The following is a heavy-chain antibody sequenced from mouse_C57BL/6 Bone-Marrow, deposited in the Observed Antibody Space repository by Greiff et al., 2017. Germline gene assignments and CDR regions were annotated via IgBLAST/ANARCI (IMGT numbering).Heavy chain of an antibody. J-gene: IGHJ1*03. CDR3: TRDGSSSDV. D-gene: IGHD1-1*01. CDR2: ISSGGDYI. CDR1: GFTFSSYA. Sequence: EVQVVESGAGLVKPGGSLKLSCAASGFTFSSYAMSWVRQTPEKRLEWVAYISSGGDYIYYADTVKGRSIISRDNARNTLYLQMSSLKSEDTAMYYCTRDGSSSDVWGKGTTVTVSS. V-gene: IGHV5-9-1*02.